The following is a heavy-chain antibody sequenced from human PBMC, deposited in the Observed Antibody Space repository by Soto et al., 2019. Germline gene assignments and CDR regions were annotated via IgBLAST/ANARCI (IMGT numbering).Heavy chain of an antibody. CDR1: GFTFSSYS. CDR3: AKRERWPASGSY. D-gene: IGHD1-1*01. V-gene: IGHV3-23*01. J-gene: IGHJ4*02. CDR2: ISGSGDNT. Sequence: EVQLLESGGGLVQPGGSLRLSCAASGFTFSSYSMTWVRQAPGKGLEWVSDISGSGDNTYYADSVKGRFTISRDNSKNTLDLQMNSLRAEDTALYYCAKRERWPASGSYWGQGTLVTVSS.